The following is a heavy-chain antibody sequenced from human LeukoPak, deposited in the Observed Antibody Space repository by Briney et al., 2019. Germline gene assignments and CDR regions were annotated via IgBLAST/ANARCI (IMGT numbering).Heavy chain of an antibody. J-gene: IGHJ5*02. CDR2: ISSSSSYI. CDR3: ARRPSFYAMAWFDP. Sequence: GGSLRLSCAASAFTFSSYSMNWVRQAPGKGLEWVSSISSSSSYIYYADSVKGRFTISRDNAKNSLYLQMNSLKAEDTAVYYCARRPSFYAMAWFDPWGQGTLVTVSS. CDR1: AFTFSSYS. D-gene: IGHD5-18*01. V-gene: IGHV3-21*04.